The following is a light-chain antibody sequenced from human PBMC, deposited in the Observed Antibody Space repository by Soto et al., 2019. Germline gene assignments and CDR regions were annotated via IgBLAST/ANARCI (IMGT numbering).Light chain of an antibody. V-gene: IGLV2-23*02. CDR2: VVN. Sequence: QSALTQPASVSGSPGQSITISCTGTSSDVGSCNCVSWYQQHPGKAPTLMIYVVNKRPSGVSNRFSGSKSGNTASLTISGLQAEDEADYYCCSSVGSPNGVFGGGTKLTVL. CDR1: SSDVGSCNC. CDR3: CSSVGSPNGV. J-gene: IGLJ3*02.